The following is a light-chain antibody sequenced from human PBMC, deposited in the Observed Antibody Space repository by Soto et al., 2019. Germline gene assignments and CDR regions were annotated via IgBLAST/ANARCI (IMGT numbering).Light chain of an antibody. CDR1: QSVSSSY. CDR3: QQRSNT. CDR2: GAS. Sequence: GVKQSAGAVSLSPGERATLSCRASQSVSSSYLAWYQQKPGQAPRLLIYGASSRATGIPDRFSGSGSGTDFTLTISSLEPEDFAVYSCQQRSNTFGPGTKVDI. V-gene: IGKV3D-20*02. J-gene: IGKJ3*01.